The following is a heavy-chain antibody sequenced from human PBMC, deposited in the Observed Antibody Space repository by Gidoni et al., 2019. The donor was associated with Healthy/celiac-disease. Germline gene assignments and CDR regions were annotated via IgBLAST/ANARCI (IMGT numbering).Heavy chain of an antibody. D-gene: IGHD6-19*01. J-gene: IGHJ4*02. Sequence: QVQLVESGGGVVQPGRSLRLSCAASGFTFSSYGMHWVRQAPGKGLEWVAVISYDGSNKYYADSVKGRFTISRDNSKNTLYLQMNSLRAEDTAVYYCAKDLMREAVAGFCMDYWGQGTLVTVSS. CDR2: ISYDGSNK. V-gene: IGHV3-30*18. CDR1: GFTFSSYG. CDR3: AKDLMREAVAGFCMDY.